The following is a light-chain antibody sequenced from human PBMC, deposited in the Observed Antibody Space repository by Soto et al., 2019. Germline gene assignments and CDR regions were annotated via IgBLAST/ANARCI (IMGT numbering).Light chain of an antibody. CDR3: AAWDDSLNGPFYV. CDR1: SSNIGSNT. CDR2: SNN. Sequence: QSVLTQPPSASGTPGQRVTISCSGSSSNIGSNTVNWYQQLPGMAPKLLIYSNNQRPSGVPDRFSGSKSGTSASLAISGLQSEDEADYYCAAWDDSLNGPFYVFGTGTKLTVL. V-gene: IGLV1-44*01. J-gene: IGLJ1*01.